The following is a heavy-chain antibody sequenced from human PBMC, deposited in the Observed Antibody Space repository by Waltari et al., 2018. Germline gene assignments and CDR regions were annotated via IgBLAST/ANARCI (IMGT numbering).Heavy chain of an antibody. CDR1: GGSISSYY. CDR2: IYYSGST. J-gene: IGHJ4*02. V-gene: IGHV4-59*10. CDR3: ARDRVAVAGYYFDY. D-gene: IGHD6-19*01. Sequence: QVQLQQWGAGLLKPSETLSLTCAVYGGSISSYYWSWIRQPAGKGLEWIGRIYYSGSTYYNPSLKSRVTISVDTSKNQFSLKLSSVTAADTAVYYCARDRVAVAGYYFDYWGQGTLVTVSS.